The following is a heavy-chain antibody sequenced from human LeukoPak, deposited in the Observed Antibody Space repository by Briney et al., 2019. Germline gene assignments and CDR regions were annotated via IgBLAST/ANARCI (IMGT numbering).Heavy chain of an antibody. CDR1: GGSVSDYY. V-gene: IGHV4-59*08. Sequence: PSETLSLTCTISGGSVSDYYWSWIRQSPGKGLEWIGYIYHTGSTSYSPSLKSRVTISVDTSKNQFSLKLSSVTAADTAVYYCARGGDIVVVPAAIRGWFDPWGQGTLVTVSS. CDR3: ARGGDIVVVPAAIRGWFDP. D-gene: IGHD2-2*02. J-gene: IGHJ5*02. CDR2: IYHTGST.